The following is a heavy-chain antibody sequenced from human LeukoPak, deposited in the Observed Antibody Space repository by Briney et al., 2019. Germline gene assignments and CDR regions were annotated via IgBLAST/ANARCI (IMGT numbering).Heavy chain of an antibody. CDR3: ARESLVASNSYMDV. D-gene: IGHD3-9*01. CDR2: IDSSGSI. V-gene: IGHV4-4*07. Sequence: SETLSLTCSVSGGSISGYYWSWIREPAGEGLEWIGRIDSSGSINSTPSPKTRVPMSVDTSKNQFSLKLRSATAADTAVYYCARESLVASNSYMDVWGRGATVIVSS. CDR1: GGSISGYY. J-gene: IGHJ6*03.